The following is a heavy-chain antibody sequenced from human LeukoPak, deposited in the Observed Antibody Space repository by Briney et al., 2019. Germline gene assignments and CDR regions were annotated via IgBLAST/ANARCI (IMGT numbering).Heavy chain of an antibody. Sequence: GGSLRLSCAASGFTFSSYSMNWVRQAPGKGLEWVSYISSSSSTIYYADSVKGRFTISRDNAKNSLYLQINSLRDEDTAVYYCARGPPRYCSGGSCDFDYWGQGALVTVSS. CDR3: ARGPPRYCSGGSCDFDY. CDR1: GFTFSSYS. V-gene: IGHV3-48*02. CDR2: ISSSSSTI. D-gene: IGHD2-15*01. J-gene: IGHJ4*02.